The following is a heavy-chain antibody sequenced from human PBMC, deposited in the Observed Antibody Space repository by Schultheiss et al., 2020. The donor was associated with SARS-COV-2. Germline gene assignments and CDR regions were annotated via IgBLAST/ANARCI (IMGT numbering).Heavy chain of an antibody. V-gene: IGHV4-59*12. CDR3: AKDVGIAVAVSVD. Sequence: SETLSLTCTVSGGSISSYYWSWIRQHPGKGLEWIGYIYYSGSTYYNPSLKSRVTISVDTSKNQFSLKLSSVTAADTAVYYCAKDVGIAVAVSVDWGQGTLVTVSS. CDR2: IYYSGST. D-gene: IGHD6-19*01. J-gene: IGHJ4*02. CDR1: GGSISSYY.